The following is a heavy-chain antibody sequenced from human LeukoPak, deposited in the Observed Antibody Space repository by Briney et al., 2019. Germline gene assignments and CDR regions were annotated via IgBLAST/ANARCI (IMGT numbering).Heavy chain of an antibody. CDR2: IDYSGST. CDR3: ARVGDWNDLVY. Sequence: PSETLSLTCTVSGDSISSYYWSWIRQPPGKGLEWIGYIDYSGSTNYNPFLKSRVTISVDTYKNQFSLKLRSVTAADTAVYYCARVGDWNDLVYWGQGTLVSVSS. D-gene: IGHD1-1*01. J-gene: IGHJ4*02. V-gene: IGHV4-59*12. CDR1: GDSISSYY.